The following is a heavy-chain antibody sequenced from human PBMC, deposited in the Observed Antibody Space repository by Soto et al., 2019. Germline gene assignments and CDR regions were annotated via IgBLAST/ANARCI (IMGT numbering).Heavy chain of an antibody. V-gene: IGHV4-39*07. J-gene: IGHJ3*02. D-gene: IGHD3-10*01. CDR2: IYYSGST. CDR1: GGSISSSSYY. Sequence: SETLSLTCTVSGGSISSSSYYWGWIRQPPGKGLEWIGSIYYSGSTYYNPSLKSRVTISVDTSKNQFSLKLSSVTAADTAVYYCARGPSPYYYGSGSYYLGSAFDIWGQGTMVTVSS. CDR3: ARGPSPYYYGSGSYYLGSAFDI.